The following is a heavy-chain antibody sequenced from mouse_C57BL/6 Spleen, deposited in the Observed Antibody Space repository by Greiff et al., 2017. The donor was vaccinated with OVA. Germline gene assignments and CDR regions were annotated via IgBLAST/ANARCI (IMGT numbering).Heavy chain of an antibody. V-gene: IGHV2-6*01. CDR1: GFSLTSYG. Sequence: VQVVESGPGLVAPSQSLSITCTVSGFSLTSYGVDWVRQSPGKGLEWLGVIWGVGSTNYNSALKSRLSISKDNSKSQVFLKMNSLQTDDTAMYYCASDHSSGTGFAYWGQGTLVTVSA. CDR2: IWGVGST. CDR3: ASDHSSGTGFAY. J-gene: IGHJ3*01. D-gene: IGHD3-2*02.